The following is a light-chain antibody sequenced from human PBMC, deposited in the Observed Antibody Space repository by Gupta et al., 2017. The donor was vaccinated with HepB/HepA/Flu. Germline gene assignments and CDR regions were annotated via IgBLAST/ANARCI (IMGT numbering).Light chain of an antibody. CDR2: KAS. J-gene: IGKJ1*01. CDR3: QQYNSYWT. V-gene: IGKV1-5*03. Sequence: DIQMTQSPSTLSASVGDRVTITCRASQSISSWLAWYQQKPGKAPKLLTYKASSLESGVPSRFSGSGSGTEFTLTSSILQPDDFATYYCQQYNSYWTFGQGTKVEIK. CDR1: QSISSW.